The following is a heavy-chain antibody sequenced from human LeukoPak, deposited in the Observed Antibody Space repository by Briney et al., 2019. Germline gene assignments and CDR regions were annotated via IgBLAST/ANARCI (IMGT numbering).Heavy chain of an antibody. V-gene: IGHV4-39*07. D-gene: IGHD6-6*01. CDR1: GGSISSSSYY. CDR2: IYYSGST. J-gene: IGHJ3*01. Sequence: SETLSLTCTVSGGSISSSSYYWGWIRQPPGKGLEWIGSIYYSGSTYYNPSLKSRVTISVDTSKNQFSLKLSSVTAADTAVYYCARGGKPEYSSSSYAFDVWGQGTMVTVSS. CDR3: ARGGKPEYSSSSYAFDV.